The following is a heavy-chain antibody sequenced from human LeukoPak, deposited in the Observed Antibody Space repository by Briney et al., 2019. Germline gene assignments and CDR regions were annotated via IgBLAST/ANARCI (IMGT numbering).Heavy chain of an antibody. CDR1: GYTFTSYY. V-gene: IGHV1-46*01. CDR3: ARVARGGLQVYYFDY. D-gene: IGHD4-11*01. CDR2: INPSGGST. J-gene: IGHJ4*02. Sequence: GASVKVSCKASGYTFTSYYMHWVRQAPGQGLEWMGIINPSGGSTSYAQKFQGRVTMTRDTSTSTVYMELSSLRSEDTAVYYCARVARGGLQVYYFDYWGQGTLVTVSS.